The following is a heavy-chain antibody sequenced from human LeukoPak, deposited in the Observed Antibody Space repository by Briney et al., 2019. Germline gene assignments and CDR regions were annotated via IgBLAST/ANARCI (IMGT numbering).Heavy chain of an antibody. CDR2: INPNSGGT. Sequence: ASVKVSCKASGYTFTGYYMHWVRQAPGQGLEWMGWINPNSGGTNYAQKFQGRVTMTRDTSISTAYMELSRLRSDDTAVYYCARDVLGDTAMSHFDYWGQGTLVTVSS. CDR1: GYTFTGYY. CDR3: ARDVLGDTAMSHFDY. D-gene: IGHD5-18*01. V-gene: IGHV1-2*02. J-gene: IGHJ4*02.